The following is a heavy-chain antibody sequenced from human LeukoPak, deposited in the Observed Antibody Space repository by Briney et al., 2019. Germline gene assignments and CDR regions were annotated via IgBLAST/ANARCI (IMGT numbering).Heavy chain of an antibody. D-gene: IGHD5-24*01. CDR3: AKDGERWLQSFDY. Sequence: GGSLRLSCAASGFTFDDYAMHWVRQAPGKGLEWVSGISWNSGSIGYADSVKGRFTISRDNAKNSLYLQMNSLRAEDTALYYCAKDGERWLQSFDYWGQGTLVTVSP. V-gene: IGHV3-9*01. CDR2: ISWNSGSI. J-gene: IGHJ4*02. CDR1: GFTFDDYA.